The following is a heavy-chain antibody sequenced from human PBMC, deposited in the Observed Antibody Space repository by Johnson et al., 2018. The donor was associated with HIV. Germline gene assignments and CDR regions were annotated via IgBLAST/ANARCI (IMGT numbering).Heavy chain of an antibody. Sequence: QVQLVESGGGLVKPGGSLRLSCAASGFTFSDYYMSWIRQAPGKGLEWVAVIWYDGSNKYYADSVKGRFTISRDNSKNTLHLQMNSLRAEDTAVYYCAKCIWGSSLIDAFDIWGQGTMVTVSS. V-gene: IGHV3-33*06. CDR1: GFTFSDYY. J-gene: IGHJ3*02. CDR2: IWYDGSNK. CDR3: AKCIWGSSLIDAFDI. D-gene: IGHD6-13*01.